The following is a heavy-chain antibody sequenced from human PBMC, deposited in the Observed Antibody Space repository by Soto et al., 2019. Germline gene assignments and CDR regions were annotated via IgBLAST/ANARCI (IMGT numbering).Heavy chain of an antibody. Sequence: SETLSLTCEVSGGTLSDYQWAWSRQSPEKGLERIGEVSHTGDTNSKPSLMSRLTMSVDTSKNQFCLNLSSVTSADSAIYFCAGGPDYGDYDAWGQGTLVTVSS. CDR2: VSHTGDT. J-gene: IGHJ5*02. D-gene: IGHD4-17*01. CDR3: AGGPDYGDYDA. CDR1: GGTLSDYQ. V-gene: IGHV4-34*08.